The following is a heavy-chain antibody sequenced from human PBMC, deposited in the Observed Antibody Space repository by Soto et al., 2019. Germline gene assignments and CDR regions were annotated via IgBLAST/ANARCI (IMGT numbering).Heavy chain of an antibody. CDR1: GFTFSSYA. J-gene: IGHJ4*02. V-gene: IGHV3-30-3*01. CDR2: ISYDGSNK. CDR3: ARDVEDGYNPFDY. D-gene: IGHD5-12*01. Sequence: TGGSLRLSCAASGFTFSSYAMHWVRQAPGKGLEWVAVISYDGSNKYYADSVKGRFTISRDNSKNTLYLQMNSLRAEDTAVYYCARDVEDGYNPFDYWGQGTPVTVSS.